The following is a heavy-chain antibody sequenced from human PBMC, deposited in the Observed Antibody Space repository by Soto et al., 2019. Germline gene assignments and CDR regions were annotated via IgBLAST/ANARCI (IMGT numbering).Heavy chain of an antibody. CDR2: IFYSGST. CDR3: ARSTTGVGEDY. V-gene: IGHV4-59*12. J-gene: IGHJ4*02. CDR1: GGSISSDY. Sequence: QVQLQESGPGLVKPSETLSLTCTVSGGSISSDYWSWIRQPPGKGLEWIGYIFYSGSTNYNPSLKSRVTISVDTSKNKFSLKLSSVTAADTAVFYCARSTTGVGEDYWGQGILVTVPS. D-gene: IGHD2-8*01.